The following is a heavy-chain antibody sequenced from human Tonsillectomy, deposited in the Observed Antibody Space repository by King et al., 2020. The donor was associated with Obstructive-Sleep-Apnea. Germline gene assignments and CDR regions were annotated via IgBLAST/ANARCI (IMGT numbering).Heavy chain of an antibody. J-gene: IGHJ4*02. CDR2: ISYDGSNK. CDR1: GFTFSNYA. CDR3: ASDFYGSETIFDY. D-gene: IGHD3-10*01. Sequence: VQLVESGGGVVQPGRSLRLSCAASGFTFSNYAVHCVRQAPGKGLEWVAVISYDGSNKYYADSVKGRFTISRDNSKNTLYLQMNNLRTEDTAVYYCASDFYGSETIFDYWGQGTLVTVSS. V-gene: IGHV3-30*04.